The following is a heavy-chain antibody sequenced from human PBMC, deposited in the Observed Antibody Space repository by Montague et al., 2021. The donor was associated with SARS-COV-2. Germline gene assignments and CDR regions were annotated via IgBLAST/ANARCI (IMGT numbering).Heavy chain of an antibody. V-gene: IGHV3-53*01. J-gene: IGHJ4*02. CDR3: ARSQMLYGDFDH. D-gene: IGHD2-8*01. CDR2: IYPAGNT. Sequence: SLRLSCAVSGLTVSDNYMSWVRLAPGRGPEWVSVIYPAGNTFYADSVKGRFTISRDKSKNTLSLQMDSLRGDDTAVYYCARSQMLYGDFDHWGQGILATASS. CDR1: GLTVSDNY.